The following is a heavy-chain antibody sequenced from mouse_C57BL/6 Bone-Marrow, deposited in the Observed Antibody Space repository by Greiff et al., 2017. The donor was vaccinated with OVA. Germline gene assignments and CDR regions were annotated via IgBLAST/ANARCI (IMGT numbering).Heavy chain of an antibody. V-gene: IGHV14-4*01. Sequence: DVHLVESGAELVRPGASVKLSCTASGFNIKDDYMHWVKQRPEQGLEWIGWIDPENGDTEYASKFQGKATITADTSSNTAYLQLSSLTSEDTAVYYCTWDLAWFAYWGQGTLVTVSA. CDR2: IDPENGDT. CDR3: TWDLAWFAY. D-gene: IGHD4-1*01. J-gene: IGHJ3*01. CDR1: GFNIKDDY.